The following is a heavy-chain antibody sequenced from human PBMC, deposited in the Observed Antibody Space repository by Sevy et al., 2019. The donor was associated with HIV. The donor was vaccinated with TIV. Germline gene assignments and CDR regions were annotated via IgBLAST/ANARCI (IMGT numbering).Heavy chain of an antibody. CDR1: GFTFSSYA. D-gene: IGHD1-26*01. Sequence: GGSLRLSCAASGFTFSSYALHWVRQAPGKGLEWVAVISYDGSNKYYADFVRGRFIISRDKSKNTLSLQMNSLRAEDTAVYYWAREDVRQWEYGMDVWGQGTTVTVSS. V-gene: IGHV3-30-3*01. J-gene: IGHJ6*02. CDR3: AREDVRQWEYGMDV. CDR2: ISYDGSNK.